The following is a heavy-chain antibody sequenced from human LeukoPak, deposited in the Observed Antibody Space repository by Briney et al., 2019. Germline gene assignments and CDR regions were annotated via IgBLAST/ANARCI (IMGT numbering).Heavy chain of an antibody. D-gene: IGHD5-24*01. J-gene: IGHJ4*02. CDR1: GFTFNSYA. V-gene: IGHV3-23*01. Sequence: GGSLRLSCAASGFTFNSYAMSWVRQAPGKGLEWVSAISGSGATTHYADSVNGRFTISRDNSKNTLYLQMNSLRAEDTAVYYCAKGGLQQGFDYWGQGTLVTASS. CDR3: AKGGLQQGFDY. CDR2: ISGSGATT.